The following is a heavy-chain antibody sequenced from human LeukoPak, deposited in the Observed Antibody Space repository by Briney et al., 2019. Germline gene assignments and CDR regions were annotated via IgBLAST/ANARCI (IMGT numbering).Heavy chain of an antibody. Sequence: PSETLSLTCTVSGGSISSGDYYWSWIRQPQGRGLEWFGGFYYSGSTYYNPSLKSRVTISVDTSKNQFSLKLSSVTAADTAVYYCARTDYDILTGSIDYFDYWGQGTLVTVSS. CDR1: GGSISSGDYY. D-gene: IGHD3-9*01. V-gene: IGHV4-30-4*01. J-gene: IGHJ4*02. CDR3: ARTDYDILTGSIDYFDY. CDR2: FYYSGST.